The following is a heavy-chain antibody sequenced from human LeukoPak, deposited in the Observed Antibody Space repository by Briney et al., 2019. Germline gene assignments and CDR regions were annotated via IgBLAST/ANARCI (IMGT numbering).Heavy chain of an antibody. CDR2: IYATGTT. D-gene: IGHD3-16*02. CDR3: AREGGGSNRCLD. Sequence: SETLSLTCTVSGGSISGYFWSWIRQPAGKGLEWIGRIYATGTTNYNPSLKSRVTMSVDTSKNRFSLNLTSVTAAGTAVYYCAREGGGSNRCLDWGQGTLVTVSS. J-gene: IGHJ1*01. CDR1: GGSISGYF. V-gene: IGHV4-4*07.